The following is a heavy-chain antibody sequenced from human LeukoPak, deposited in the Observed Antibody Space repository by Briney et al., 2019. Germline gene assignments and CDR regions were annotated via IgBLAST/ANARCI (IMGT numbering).Heavy chain of an antibody. V-gene: IGHV3-9*03. CDR3: AKDRGHTYAFDI. D-gene: IGHD3-16*01. J-gene: IGHJ3*02. CDR1: GFTFDDYA. CDR2: ISWNSGSI. Sequence: PGGSLRLSCAASGFTFDDYAMHWVRHAAGKGLEWVSGISWNSGSIGYADSVKGRFTISRDNAKNSLYLQMNSLRAEVMALYYCAKDRGHTYAFDIWGQGTMVTVSS.